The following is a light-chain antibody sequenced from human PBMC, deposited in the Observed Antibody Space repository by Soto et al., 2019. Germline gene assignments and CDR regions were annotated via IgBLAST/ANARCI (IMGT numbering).Light chain of an antibody. CDR2: GSS. Sequence: ELVSTQSPGTLSLSPGERATLSCRASQSINSRYLAWYQQKPGQAPRLLIYGSSSRATGIPDRFSGSGSGTDFTFTISRLEPEDFAVYYCQQFGSSPGFTFGPGTIVDIK. J-gene: IGKJ3*01. V-gene: IGKV3-20*01. CDR1: QSINSRY. CDR3: QQFGSSPGFT.